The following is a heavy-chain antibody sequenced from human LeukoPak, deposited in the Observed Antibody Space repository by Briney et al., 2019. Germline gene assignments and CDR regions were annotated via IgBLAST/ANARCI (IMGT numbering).Heavy chain of an antibody. J-gene: IGHJ5*02. V-gene: IGHV1-2*02. CDR2: INPSSGGT. CDR3: ARASGVVPAAP. Sequence: ASVKVSCKASGYTFTGYYMHWVRQAPGQGLEWMGWINPSSGGTNYAQKFQGRVTMTRDTSISTAYMELSRLRSDDTAVYYCARASGVVPAAPWGQGTLVTVSS. D-gene: IGHD2-2*01. CDR1: GYTFTGYY.